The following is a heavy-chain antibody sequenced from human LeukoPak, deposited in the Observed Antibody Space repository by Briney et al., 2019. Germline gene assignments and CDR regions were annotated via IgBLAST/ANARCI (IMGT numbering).Heavy chain of an antibody. V-gene: IGHV3-20*04. CDR3: ARDYSSSWYGWDY. J-gene: IGHJ4*02. CDR2: INWNGGST. CDR1: GFTFDNYG. Sequence: GGSLRLSCAASGFTFDNYGMNWVRQAPGKGLEWVSGINWNGGSTGYADSVKGRFTISRDNAKNSLYLQMNSLRAEDTALYYCARDYSSSWYGWDYWGQGTLGTVSS. D-gene: IGHD6-13*01.